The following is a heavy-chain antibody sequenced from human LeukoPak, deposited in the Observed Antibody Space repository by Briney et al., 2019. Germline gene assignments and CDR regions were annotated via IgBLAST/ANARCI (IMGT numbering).Heavy chain of an antibody. D-gene: IGHD4-17*01. CDR2: IRDSGET. V-gene: IGHV3-66*03. J-gene: IGHJ5*02. CDR3: ARDRAVTQDWVEFDP. CDR1: GFSVSNYY. Sequence: GGSLRLSCAGSGFSVSNYYMSWVRQAPGKGLEWVSLIRDSGETFYADSVKGRFTISRDNSKNTMYLQMNRLRVEDTAVYFCARDRAVTQDWVEFDPWGQGTLVTVSP.